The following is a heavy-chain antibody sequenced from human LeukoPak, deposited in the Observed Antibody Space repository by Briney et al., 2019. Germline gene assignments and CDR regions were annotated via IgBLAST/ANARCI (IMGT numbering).Heavy chain of an antibody. D-gene: IGHD3-22*01. J-gene: IGHJ4*02. V-gene: IGHV1-2*02. CDR2: INPNSGGT. Sequence: ASVKVSCKASGYTFTGYYMHWVRQAPGQGLEWMGWINPNSGGTNYAQKFQGRVTMTRDTSISTAYMELSRLRSDDTAVYYCARSIKRIVVVITPFDYWGQGTLVTVSS. CDR3: ARSIKRIVVVITPFDY. CDR1: GYTFTGYY.